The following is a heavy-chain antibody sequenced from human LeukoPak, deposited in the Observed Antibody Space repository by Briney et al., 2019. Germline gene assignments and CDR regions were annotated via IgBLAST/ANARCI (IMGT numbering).Heavy chain of an antibody. CDR2: IHPDSGGT. Sequence: ASVKVSCKASGYTFSHYYIHWVRQAPGQGLEWMGWIHPDSGGTSYAQKFQGRVTMTSDTSINTTYMQLSRLTSDDTAIFYCACITVAGDNWFDPWGQRTLVTVSS. J-gene: IGHJ5*02. CDR1: GYTFSHYY. CDR3: ACITVAGDNWFDP. D-gene: IGHD6-19*01. V-gene: IGHV1-2*02.